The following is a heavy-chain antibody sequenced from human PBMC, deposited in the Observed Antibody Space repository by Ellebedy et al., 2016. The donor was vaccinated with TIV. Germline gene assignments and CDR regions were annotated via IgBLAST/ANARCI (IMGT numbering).Heavy chain of an antibody. V-gene: IGHV3-23*01. Sequence: GGSLRLSXAASGFTFSSYAMSWVRQAPGKGPEWVSAISGSGGSTYYADSVKGRFTISRDNAKNSLYLQMNSLRAEDTAVYYCARDRGDYLGWFDPWGQGTLVTVSS. CDR1: GFTFSSYA. D-gene: IGHD4-17*01. CDR2: ISGSGGST. CDR3: ARDRGDYLGWFDP. J-gene: IGHJ5*02.